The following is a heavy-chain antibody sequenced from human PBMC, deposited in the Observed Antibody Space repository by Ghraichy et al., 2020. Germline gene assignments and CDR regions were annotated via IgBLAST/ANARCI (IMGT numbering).Heavy chain of an antibody. V-gene: IGHV3-21*01. CDR3: ARRIPPARRSSLDY. Sequence: GESLNISCAASGFTFSTYDMNWVRQAPGKGLEWVSGISGSSSHIYYADSVKIRFTISRDNARNSLYLQMDSLRAEDTAVYYCARRIPPARRSSLDYWGQGTLVTVSS. CDR1: GFTFSTYD. D-gene: IGHD3-10*01. CDR2: ISGSSSHI. J-gene: IGHJ4*02.